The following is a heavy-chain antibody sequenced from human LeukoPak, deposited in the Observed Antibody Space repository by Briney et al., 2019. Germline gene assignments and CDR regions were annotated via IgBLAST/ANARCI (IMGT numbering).Heavy chain of an antibody. CDR3: ARDNEWELLLPDY. V-gene: IGHV1-18*01. CDR2: ISAYNGNT. J-gene: IGHJ4*02. D-gene: IGHD1-26*01. Sequence: ASVKVSCKASGYTFTSYDINWVRQAPGQGLEWMGWISAYNGNTNYAQKLQGRVTMTTDTSTSTVYMELRSLRSDDTAVYYCARDNEWELLLPDYWGQGTLVTVSS. CDR1: GYTFTSYD.